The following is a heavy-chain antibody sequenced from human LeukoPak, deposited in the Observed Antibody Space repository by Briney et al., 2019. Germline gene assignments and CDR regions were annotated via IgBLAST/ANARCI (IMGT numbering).Heavy chain of an antibody. CDR2: IKARTDGGTI. V-gene: IGHV3-15*01. D-gene: IGHD6-19*01. Sequence: GGSLRLSCVASGFTFSHARMSWVRQAPGKGLEWVGRIKARTDGGTIDYAALVKDRFTISRDDSKNTLYLQINSLKIEDTAVYYCTTSGSGWSVVFDYWGQGALVTVSS. CDR3: TTSGSGWSVVFDY. J-gene: IGHJ4*02. CDR1: GFTFSHAR.